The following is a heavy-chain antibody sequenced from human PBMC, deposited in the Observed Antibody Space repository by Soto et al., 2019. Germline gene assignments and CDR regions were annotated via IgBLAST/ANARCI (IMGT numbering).Heavy chain of an antibody. CDR1: GFTFSSYG. Sequence: QVQLVESGGGVVQPGRSLRLSCAASGFTFSSYGMHWVRQAPGKGLEWVAVIWYDGSNKYYADSVKGRFTISRDNSKNTLYLQMNSLRAEDTAVYYCARGQYYYGSGSEDFHYYYYGMDVWGQGTTVTVSS. CDR2: IWYDGSNK. J-gene: IGHJ6*02. V-gene: IGHV3-33*01. CDR3: ARGQYYYGSGSEDFHYYYYGMDV. D-gene: IGHD3-10*01.